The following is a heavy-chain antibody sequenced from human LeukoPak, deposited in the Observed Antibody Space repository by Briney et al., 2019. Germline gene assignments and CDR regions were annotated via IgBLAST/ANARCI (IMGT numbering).Heavy chain of an antibody. J-gene: IGHJ4*02. Sequence: GGSLRLSCAASGFTFSNYAMSWVRQAPGKGLEWVSSISGSGGDTYYADSVKGRFTISRDNAKNSLYLQMNSLRAEDTAVYYCAREYYYGSGSVAIDYWGQGTLVTVSS. CDR2: ISGSGGDT. CDR3: AREYYYGSGSVAIDY. D-gene: IGHD3-10*01. CDR1: GFTFSNYA. V-gene: IGHV3-21*01.